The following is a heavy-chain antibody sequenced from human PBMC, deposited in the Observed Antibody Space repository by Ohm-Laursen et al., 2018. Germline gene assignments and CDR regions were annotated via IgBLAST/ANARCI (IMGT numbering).Heavy chain of an antibody. Sequence: SVKVSCNASGGTFSSYAINWVRQAPGQGLEGMGWINPNSGGTNYAQNFQGRVTMTRDMSISTAYMELTRLRSDDTAVYYCARAIPARNYYDSSGYYDCWGQGTLVTVSS. V-gene: IGHV1-2*02. D-gene: IGHD3-22*01. CDR2: INPNSGGT. J-gene: IGHJ4*02. CDR3: ARAIPARNYYDSSGYYDC. CDR1: GGTFSSYA.